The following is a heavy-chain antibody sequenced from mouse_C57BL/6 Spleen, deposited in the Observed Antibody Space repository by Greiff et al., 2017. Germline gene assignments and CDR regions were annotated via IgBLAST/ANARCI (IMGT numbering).Heavy chain of an antibody. D-gene: IGHD1-1*01. Sequence: VMLVESGAELVRPGTSVKVSCKASGYAFTNYLIEWVKQRPGQGLEWIGVINPGSGGTNYNEKFKGKETLTADKSSSTAYMQLSSLTSEDSAVYFCARENYYGSTYGYAMDYWGQGTSVTVSS. CDR3: ARENYYGSTYGYAMDY. V-gene: IGHV1-54*01. J-gene: IGHJ4*01. CDR2: INPGSGGT. CDR1: GYAFTNYL.